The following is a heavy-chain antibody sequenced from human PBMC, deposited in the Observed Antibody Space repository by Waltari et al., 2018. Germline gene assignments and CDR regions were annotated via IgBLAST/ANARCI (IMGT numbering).Heavy chain of an antibody. CDR3: AREVAVAGTGYYFDY. V-gene: IGHV3-7*01. Sequence: EVQLVESGGGLVQPGGSLRLSCAASGFTFSSYWMSWVRQAPGKGLEWVANIKQDGSEKYYVDSVKGRFTISRDNAKNSLYRQMNSLRAEDTAVYYCAREVAVAGTGYYFDYWGQGTLVTVSS. D-gene: IGHD6-19*01. J-gene: IGHJ4*02. CDR2: IKQDGSEK. CDR1: GFTFSSYW.